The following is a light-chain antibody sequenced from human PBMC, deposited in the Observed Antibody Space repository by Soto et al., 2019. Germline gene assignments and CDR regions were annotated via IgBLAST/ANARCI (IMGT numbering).Light chain of an antibody. V-gene: IGKV4-1*01. CDR1: QSVLYSSNNKNY. CDR2: WAS. J-gene: IGKJ3*01. Sequence: DIVMTQSPDSLAVSLGERATINCKSSQSVLYSSNNKNYLAWYQQKPGQPPKLLIYWASTRESGVPDRFSGSGSGTDFTLTISSLQAEDVAVYYCHQYYSTLLFTFDPGTKVDIK. CDR3: HQYYSTLLFT.